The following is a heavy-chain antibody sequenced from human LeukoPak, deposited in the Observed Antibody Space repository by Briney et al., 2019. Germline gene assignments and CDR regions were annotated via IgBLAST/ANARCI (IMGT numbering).Heavy chain of an antibody. CDR1: GFTFSSYW. D-gene: IGHD5-24*01. Sequence: LPGGSLRLSCAASGFTFSSYWMSWVRQAPGKGLEWVANIKQDGSEKYYVDSVKGRFTISRDNAKNSLYLRMNSLRAEDTAVYFCAGEMATVVGAFDIWGQGTMVTVSS. J-gene: IGHJ3*02. CDR2: IKQDGSEK. V-gene: IGHV3-7*01. CDR3: AGEMATVVGAFDI.